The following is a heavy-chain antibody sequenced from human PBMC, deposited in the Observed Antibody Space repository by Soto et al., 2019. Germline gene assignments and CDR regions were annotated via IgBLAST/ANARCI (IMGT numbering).Heavy chain of an antibody. CDR3: TRHRAYYDSSGYYNDY. J-gene: IGHJ4*02. CDR2: IRSKANSYAT. D-gene: IGHD3-22*01. Sequence: GSLRLSCAASGFTFSGSAMHWVRQASGKGLEWVGRIRSKANSYATAYAASVKGRFTISRDDSKNTAYLQMNSLKTEDTAVYYCTRHRAYYDSSGYYNDYWGQGTLVTVSS. V-gene: IGHV3-73*01. CDR1: GFTFSGSA.